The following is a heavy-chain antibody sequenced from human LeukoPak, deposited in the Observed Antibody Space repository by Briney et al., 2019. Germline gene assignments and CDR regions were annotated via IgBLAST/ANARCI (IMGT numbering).Heavy chain of an antibody. Sequence: GGSLRLSCAASGFTVSSNYMSWVRQAPGKGLEWVSVIYSGGSTYYADSVKGRFTISRDKSKNTVYLRMNNLSVEDTAMYYCARGNLIGHTSSWYLFDYWSQGSLVTVSS. CDR3: ARGNLIGHTSSWYLFDY. CDR2: IYSGGST. V-gene: IGHV3-53*01. J-gene: IGHJ4*02. D-gene: IGHD6-13*01. CDR1: GFTVSSNY.